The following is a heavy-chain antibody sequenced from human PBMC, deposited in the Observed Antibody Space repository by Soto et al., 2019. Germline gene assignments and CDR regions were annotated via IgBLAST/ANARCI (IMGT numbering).Heavy chain of an antibody. CDR3: ARDTSQPKLNAFDI. D-gene: IGHD2-2*01. Sequence: QVQLVQSGAEVKKPGSSVKVSCKASGGTFSSYAISWVRQAPGQGLEWMGGIIPIFGTANYAQKFQGRVTITADESTSTAYMELSSLRSEDTDVDYCARDTSQPKLNAFDIWGQGTMVTVSS. CDR1: GGTFSSYA. V-gene: IGHV1-69*01. J-gene: IGHJ3*02. CDR2: IIPIFGTA.